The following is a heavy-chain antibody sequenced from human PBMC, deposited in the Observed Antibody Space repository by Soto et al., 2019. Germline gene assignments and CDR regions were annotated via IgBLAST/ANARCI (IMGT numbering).Heavy chain of an antibody. V-gene: IGHV5-10-1*01. CDR2: IDPSDSYT. J-gene: IGHJ6*02. Sequence: GESLKISCRGSGYSFTSYWISWVRQMPGKGLEWMGRIDPSDSYTNYSPSFQGDVTISADKSISTAYLQWSSLKASDTAMYYCARPAGPYYYYYGMDVWAQGTTGTVS. CDR3: ARPAGPYYYYYGMDV. CDR1: GYSFTSYW. D-gene: IGHD2-2*01.